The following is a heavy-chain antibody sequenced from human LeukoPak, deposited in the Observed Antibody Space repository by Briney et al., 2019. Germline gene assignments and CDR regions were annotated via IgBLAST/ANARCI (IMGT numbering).Heavy chain of an antibody. V-gene: IGHV1-18*01. D-gene: IGHD4-17*01. CDR2: ISAYNGNT. Sequence: ASVKVSCKASGYTFTSYGISWVRQAPGQGLEWMGWISAYNGNTNYAQKLQGRVTMTTDTSTSTAYRELRSLRSDDTAVYYCAREGGVTTKFYYWGQGTLVTVSS. CDR3: AREGGVTTKFYY. J-gene: IGHJ4*02. CDR1: GYTFTSYG.